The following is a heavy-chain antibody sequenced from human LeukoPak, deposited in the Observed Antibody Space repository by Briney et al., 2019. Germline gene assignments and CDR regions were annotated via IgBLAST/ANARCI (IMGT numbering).Heavy chain of an antibody. V-gene: IGHV3-48*03. Sequence: GGSLRLSCAASGFTFSSYEMNWVRQAPGKGLEWVSYISSSGSTIYYADSVKGRFTISRDNAKNSLYLQMNNLRAEDTAVYYCARESYGDSYFDYWGQGTLVTVSS. CDR2: ISSSGSTI. CDR1: GFTFSSYE. D-gene: IGHD4-17*01. J-gene: IGHJ4*02. CDR3: ARESYGDSYFDY.